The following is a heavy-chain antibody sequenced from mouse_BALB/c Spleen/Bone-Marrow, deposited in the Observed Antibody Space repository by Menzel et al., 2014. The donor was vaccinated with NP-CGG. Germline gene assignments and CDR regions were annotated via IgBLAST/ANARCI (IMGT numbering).Heavy chain of an antibody. J-gene: IGHJ3*01. CDR1: GFTFSSYT. CDR3: TRDDYDGAWFAY. V-gene: IGHV5-6-4*01. Sequence: DVKLEESGGGLVKPGGSLKLSCAASGFTFSSYTMSWVRQTPEKRLEWVATTSSGGSYTYYPDSVKGRFTISRANARNTLYQQMSSLKSEDTAMYYCTRDDYDGAWFAYWGQGTLVTVSA. CDR2: TSSGGSYT. D-gene: IGHD2-4*01.